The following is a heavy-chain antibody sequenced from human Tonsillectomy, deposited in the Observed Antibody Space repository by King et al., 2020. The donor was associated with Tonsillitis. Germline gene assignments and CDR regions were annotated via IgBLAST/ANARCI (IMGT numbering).Heavy chain of an antibody. J-gene: IGHJ5*02. CDR1: GGTFSSYA. CDR2: IIPIFGTA. V-gene: IGHV1-69*01. Sequence: QLVQSGAEVKKPGSSVKVSCKASGGTFSSYAISWVRQAPGQGLEWMGGIIPIFGTANYAQKFQGRVTITADESTSTAYMELSSLRSEDTAVYYYARNPSIFGVVILSSWFDPWGQGTLVTVSS. CDR3: ARNPSIFGVVILSSWFDP. D-gene: IGHD3-3*01.